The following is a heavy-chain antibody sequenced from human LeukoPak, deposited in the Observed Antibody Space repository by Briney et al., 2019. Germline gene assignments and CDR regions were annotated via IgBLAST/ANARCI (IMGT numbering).Heavy chain of an antibody. D-gene: IGHD3-22*01. CDR1: GGSISPYY. Sequence: SETLSVTSTVSGGSISPYYWSWIRQPAGKGLEWIGRIYASGTTNYNPSLQSRVAISVDQSKNHFSLKLSSVTAADTAVYYCARLSNYYDSSGYYYTFDHWGQGTLVTVSS. J-gene: IGHJ4*02. V-gene: IGHV4-4*07. CDR2: IYASGTT. CDR3: ARLSNYYDSSGYYYTFDH.